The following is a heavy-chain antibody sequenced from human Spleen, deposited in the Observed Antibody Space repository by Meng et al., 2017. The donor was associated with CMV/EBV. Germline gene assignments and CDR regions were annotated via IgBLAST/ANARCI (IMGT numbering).Heavy chain of an antibody. V-gene: IGHV1-18*01. CDR1: GYTFTSYG. CDR2: ISAYNGNT. D-gene: IGHD1-1*01. CDR3: ARFPTGTLYDY. Sequence: ASVKVSCKASGYTFTSYGISWVRQAPGQGLEWMGWISAYNGNTNYAQKLQGRVTMTTDTSTSTAYMELSSLRSEDTAVYYCARFPTGTLYDYWGQGTLVTVSS. J-gene: IGHJ4*02.